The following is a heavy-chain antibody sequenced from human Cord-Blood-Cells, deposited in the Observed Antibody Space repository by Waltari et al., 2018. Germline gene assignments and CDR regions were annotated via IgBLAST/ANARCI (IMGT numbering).Heavy chain of an antibody. J-gene: IGHJ4*02. CDR1: GGSISSSSYY. CDR3: ARQRFLEWLLYDFDY. V-gene: IGHV4-39*01. CDR2: IYYSGST. D-gene: IGHD3-3*01. Sequence: QLQLQESGPGLVKTSETLSLTCTVPGGSISSSSYYWGWIRQPPGKGLEWIGSIYYSGSTYYNPSLKSRVTISVDTSKNQFSLKLSSVTAADTAVYYCARQRFLEWLLYDFDYWGQGTLVTVSS.